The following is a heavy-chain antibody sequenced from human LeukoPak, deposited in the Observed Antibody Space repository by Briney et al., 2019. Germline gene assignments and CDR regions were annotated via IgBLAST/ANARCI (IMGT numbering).Heavy chain of an antibody. CDR2: IYSGGST. CDR3: ARDHAVAGLDY. CDR1: GFTVSSNY. Sequence: GGSLRLSCAASGFTVSSNYMSWVRQGPGKGLEWVSVIYSGGSTYYADSVKGRFTISRDNAKNSLYLQMNSLRAEDTAVYYCARDHAVAGLDYWGQGTLVTASS. D-gene: IGHD6-19*01. J-gene: IGHJ4*02. V-gene: IGHV3-66*01.